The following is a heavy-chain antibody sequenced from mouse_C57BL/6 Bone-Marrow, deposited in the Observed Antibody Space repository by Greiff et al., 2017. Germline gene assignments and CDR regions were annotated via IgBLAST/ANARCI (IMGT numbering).Heavy chain of an antibody. Sequence: VQLQQPGAELVKPGTSVKLSCKASGYTFTSYWMQWVKQRPGQGLEWIGVIHPTGGSTNYNEKFKSKATLTVDTSSSTAYMQLSRLTSEASAVSYCARDPAWFAYWGQGTLVTVSA. CDR3: ARDPAWFAY. CDR2: IHPTGGST. J-gene: IGHJ3*01. CDR1: GYTFTSYW. V-gene: IGHV1-64*01.